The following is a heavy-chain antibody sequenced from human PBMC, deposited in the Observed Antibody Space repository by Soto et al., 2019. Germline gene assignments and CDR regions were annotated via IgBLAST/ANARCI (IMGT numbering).Heavy chain of an antibody. V-gene: IGHV1-18*01. CDR1: GYTFASYG. CDR2: ISAYNVNT. D-gene: IGHD2-2*01. Sequence: GASVKVSCKASGYTFASYGISWVRQAPGQGLEWMGWISAYNVNTNYAQKLQGRFTLTTDTSTSTAYMELSSLRSDDTAVYYCARVNCSSTSCYYYYDSSGDDAFDIWGQGTMVTVSS. CDR3: ARVNCSSTSCYYYYDSSGDDAFDI. J-gene: IGHJ3*02.